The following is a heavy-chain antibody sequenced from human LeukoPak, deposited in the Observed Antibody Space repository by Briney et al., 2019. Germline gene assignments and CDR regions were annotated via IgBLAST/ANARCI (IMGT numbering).Heavy chain of an antibody. CDR3: AKGWTMIVVAPDY. J-gene: IGHJ4*02. CDR2: ISYDGSNK. Sequence: PGGSLGLSCAASGFTFSSYGMHWVRQAPGKGLEWVAVISYDGSNKYYADSVKGRFTISRDNSKNTLYLQMNSLRAEDTAVYYCAKGWTMIVVAPDYWGQGTLVTVSS. V-gene: IGHV3-30*18. CDR1: GFTFSSYG. D-gene: IGHD3-22*01.